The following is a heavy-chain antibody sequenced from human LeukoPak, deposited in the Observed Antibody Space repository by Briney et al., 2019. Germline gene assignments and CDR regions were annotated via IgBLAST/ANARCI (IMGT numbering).Heavy chain of an antibody. D-gene: IGHD6-19*01. J-gene: IGHJ6*02. Sequence: GGSLRLSCAASGFTFSSYAMHWVRQAPGKGLEWVAVISYDGSNKYYADSVKGRFTISRDNSKNTLYLQMNSLRAEDTAVYYCARDLINSSGWYGYYYYGMDVWGQGTTVTVSS. CDR2: ISYDGSNK. CDR1: GFTFSSYA. V-gene: IGHV3-30-3*01. CDR3: ARDLINSSGWYGYYYYGMDV.